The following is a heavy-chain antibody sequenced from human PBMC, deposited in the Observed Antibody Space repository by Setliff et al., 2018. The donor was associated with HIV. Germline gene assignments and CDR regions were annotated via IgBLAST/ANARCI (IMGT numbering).Heavy chain of an antibody. CDR3: ARYLFCGGDCYSGFDY. D-gene: IGHD2-21*01. CDR1: GGSITTSTFY. V-gene: IGHV4-39*02. Sequence: LSLTCTVSGGSITTSTFYWGWIRQPPGKGLEWIGSIYYSGSTYYNPSLKSRLTITQHASKNHFSLSLSSVTAADTAVYYCARYLFCGGDCYSGFDYWGKGTTVTVPQ. CDR2: IYYSGST. J-gene: IGHJ6*04.